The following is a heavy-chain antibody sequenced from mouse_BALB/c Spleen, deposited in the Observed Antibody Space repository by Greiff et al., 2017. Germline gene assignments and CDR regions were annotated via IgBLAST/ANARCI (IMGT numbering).Heavy chain of an antibody. D-gene: IGHD2-14*01. CDR1: GYTFTNYW. Sequence: VKLQESGAELVRPGTSVKISCKASGYTFTNYWLGWVKQRPGHGLEWIGDIYPGGGYTNYNEKFKGKATLTADTSSSTAYMQLSSLTSEDSAVYFCARKDYRSFDYWGQGTTLTVSS. CDR2: IYPGGGYT. J-gene: IGHJ2*01. V-gene: IGHV1-63*02. CDR3: ARKDYRSFDY.